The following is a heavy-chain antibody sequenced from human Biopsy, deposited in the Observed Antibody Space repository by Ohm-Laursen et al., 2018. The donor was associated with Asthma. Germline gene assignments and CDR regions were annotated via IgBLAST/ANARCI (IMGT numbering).Heavy chain of an antibody. V-gene: IGHV3-30*03. Sequence: SLRLSCAASGFTFSTYGMHWVRQPPGKGLEWVAFIAWDGINSYYADSVKGRFTISRDNSRNTLYLQKNSLRADDTAVYYCARAGESDLVGGLDVWGQGTTVIVS. CDR1: GFTFSTYG. CDR3: ARAGESDLVGGLDV. J-gene: IGHJ6*02. D-gene: IGHD2-21*01. CDR2: IAWDGINS.